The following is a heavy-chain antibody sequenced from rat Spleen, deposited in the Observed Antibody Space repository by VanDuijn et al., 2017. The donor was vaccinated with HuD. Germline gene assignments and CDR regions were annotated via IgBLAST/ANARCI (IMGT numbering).Heavy chain of an antibody. CDR2: FSYDGRTT. Sequence: EVQLVESDGGLVRPGRSLKLSCAASGFTFSDYYMAWVRQAPTEGLEWVATFSYDGRTTYYRDSVKGRFTISRDNAKSTLYLQMDSLRSEDTATYYCARHGRGKTTYYYVMDAWGQGASVTVSS. D-gene: IGHD4-5*01. V-gene: IGHV5-29*01. CDR1: GFTFSDYY. CDR3: ARHGRGKTTYYYVMDA. J-gene: IGHJ4*01.